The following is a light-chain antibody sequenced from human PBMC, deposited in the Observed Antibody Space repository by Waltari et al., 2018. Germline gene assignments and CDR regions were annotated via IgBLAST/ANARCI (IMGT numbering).Light chain of an antibody. CDR2: GVS. J-gene: IGKJ4*01. Sequence: EIVMTQSPATLSVSPGERATLSCRASQSFSSYLAWYQQKPGQAPRVIIYGVSTRATGIPARFSASGSGTEFTLTISSLQSEDFAVYYCQQYNNWPLTFGGGTKVEIK. CDR1: QSFSSY. CDR3: QQYNNWPLT. V-gene: IGKV3-15*01.